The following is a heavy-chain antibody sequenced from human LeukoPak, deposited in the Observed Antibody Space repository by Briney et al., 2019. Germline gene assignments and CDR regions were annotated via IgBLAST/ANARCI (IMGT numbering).Heavy chain of an antibody. V-gene: IGHV3-23*01. CDR3: ARVKAVYDSSGYYYKLFDY. CDR2: ISGSGGST. D-gene: IGHD3-22*01. Sequence: PGGSLRLSCAASGFTFSSYAMSWVRQAPGKGLEWVSAISGSGGSTYYADSVKGRFTISRDNSKNTLYLQMNSLRAEDTAVYYCARVKAVYDSSGYYYKLFDYWGQGTLVTVSS. J-gene: IGHJ4*02. CDR1: GFTFSSYA.